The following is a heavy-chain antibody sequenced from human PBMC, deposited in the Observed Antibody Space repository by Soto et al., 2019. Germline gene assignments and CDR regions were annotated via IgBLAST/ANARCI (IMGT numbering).Heavy chain of an antibody. CDR1: GGSISSGGYY. J-gene: IGHJ5*02. CDR2: IYYSGST. D-gene: IGHD2-15*01. Sequence: PSETLSLTCTVSGGSISSGGYYWSWIRQHPGKGLEWIGYIYYSGSTYYNSSLKSRVTISVDTSKNQFSLKLSSVTAADTAVYYCARSRGVVVAATTWFDPWGQGTLVTVSP. CDR3: ARSRGVVVAATTWFDP. V-gene: IGHV4-31*03.